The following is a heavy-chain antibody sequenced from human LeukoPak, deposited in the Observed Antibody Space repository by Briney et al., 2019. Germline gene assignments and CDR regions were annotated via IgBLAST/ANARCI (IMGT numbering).Heavy chain of an antibody. J-gene: IGHJ4*02. V-gene: IGHV3-7*03. D-gene: IGHD5-24*01. CDR1: GFTFSRDW. Sequence: GGSLRLSCAASGFTFSRDWMSWVRQAPGKGLEWVANIKQDGSEKYYVDSVKGRFTISRDNAKNSLDLQMNSLRAEDTAVYYCARDYGYTKYAPFDYWGQGTLVTVSS. CDR3: ARDYGYTKYAPFDY. CDR2: IKQDGSEK.